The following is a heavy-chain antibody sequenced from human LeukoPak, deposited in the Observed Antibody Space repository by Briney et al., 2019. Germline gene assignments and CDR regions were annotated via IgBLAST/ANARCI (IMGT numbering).Heavy chain of an antibody. CDR2: MSYDGTNK. CDR1: GFTFTSYA. J-gene: IGHJ4*02. D-gene: IGHD3-22*01. V-gene: IGHV3-30-3*01. Sequence: PGGSLRLSCGASGFTFTSYAMHWVRQAPGNGPEWVTLMSYDGTNKYYADSVKGRFTISRDNSKNTLYLQMNSLRAEDTAVYYCATGASTYYYETSGPFWGQGTLVTVSS. CDR3: ATGASTYYYETSGPF.